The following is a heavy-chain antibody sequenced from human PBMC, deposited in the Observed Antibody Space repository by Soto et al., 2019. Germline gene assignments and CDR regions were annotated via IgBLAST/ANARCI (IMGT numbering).Heavy chain of an antibody. V-gene: IGHV5-10-1*01. CDR1: GYSFTSYW. CDR3: ASSPRGYCSSTSCRELGNYYGMDV. CDR2: IDPSDSYT. J-gene: IGHJ6*02. Sequence: EVQLVQSGAEVKKPGESLRISCKGSGYSFTSYWISWVRQMPGKGLEWMGRIDPSDSYTNYSPSFQGHVTISADKSISPAYRQWSSLKASDTAMYYCASSPRGYCSSTSCRELGNYYGMDVWGQGTTVTVSS. D-gene: IGHD2-2*01.